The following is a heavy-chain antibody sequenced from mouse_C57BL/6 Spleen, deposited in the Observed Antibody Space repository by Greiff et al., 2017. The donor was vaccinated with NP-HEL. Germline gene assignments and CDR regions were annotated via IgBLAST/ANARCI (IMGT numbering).Heavy chain of an antibody. J-gene: IGHJ3*01. CDR1: GYTFTSYW. Sequence: VQLQQPGAELVRPGSSVKLSCKASGYTFTSYWMDWVKQRPGQGLEWIGNIYPSDSETHYNQKFKDKATLTVDKSSSTAYMQLSSLTSEDSAVYYCARSPYYSNYGLAYWGQGTLVTVSA. V-gene: IGHV1-61*01. CDR3: ARSPYYSNYGLAY. CDR2: IYPSDSET. D-gene: IGHD2-5*01.